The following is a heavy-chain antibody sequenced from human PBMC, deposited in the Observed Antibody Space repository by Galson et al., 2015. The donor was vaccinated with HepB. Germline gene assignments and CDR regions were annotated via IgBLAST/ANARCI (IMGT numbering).Heavy chain of an antibody. V-gene: IGHV3-30*18. CDR2: ISYDGSNK. J-gene: IGHJ4*02. CDR1: GFIFNKYG. Sequence: SLRLSCAASGFIFNKYGMHWVRQAPGRGLEWVAVISYDGSNKYYGGSVEGRFTISRDNSENTLYLQMTTMRAEDTAVYYCAKDMRDGYPLEFDYWGQGTLVIVSS. D-gene: IGHD5-24*01. CDR3: AKDMRDGYPLEFDY.